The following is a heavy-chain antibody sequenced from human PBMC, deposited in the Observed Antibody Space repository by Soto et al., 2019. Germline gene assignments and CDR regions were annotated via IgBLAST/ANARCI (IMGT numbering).Heavy chain of an antibody. D-gene: IGHD3-22*01. CDR3: ARGRPSYYDSSGYQPCGWFDP. V-gene: IGHV4-59*01. J-gene: IGHJ5*02. CDR2: IYYSGST. CDR1: GGSISSYY. Sequence: SETLSLTCTVSGGSISSYYWSWIRQPPGKGLEWIGYIYYSGSTNYNPSLKSRVNISVDTSKNQFSLKLSSVTTADTAVYYCARGRPSYYDSSGYQPCGWFDPWGQGTLVTVSS.